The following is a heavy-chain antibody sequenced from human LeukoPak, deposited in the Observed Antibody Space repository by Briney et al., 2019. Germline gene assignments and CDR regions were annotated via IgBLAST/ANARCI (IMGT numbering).Heavy chain of an antibody. CDR2: IYPGDSDT. J-gene: IGHJ4*02. V-gene: IGHV5-51*01. D-gene: IGHD2-2*01. CDR3: ARIFAVVPADLDY. Sequence: GESLKISCKGSGYSFTSYWIGWVRQMPGKGLEWMGIIYPGDSDTRYSPSCQGQVTIPADKSISTAYLHWSSLKASDTAMYYCARIFAVVPADLDYWGQGTLVTVSS. CDR1: GYSFTSYW.